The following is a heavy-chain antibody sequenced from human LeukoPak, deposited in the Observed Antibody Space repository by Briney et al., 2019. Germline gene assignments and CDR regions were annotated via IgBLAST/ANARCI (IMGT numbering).Heavy chain of an antibody. V-gene: IGHV4-31*03. CDR1: GGSISSGGYY. J-gene: IGHJ5*02. CDR3: ARRFVGAVAAWFDP. Sequence: SETLSLTCTVSGGSISSGGYYWSWIRQHPGKGLEWIGYIYYSGSTYYNPSLKSRVTISVDTSKNQFSLKLTSVTAADTAVYYCARRFVGAVAAWFDPWGQGTLVTVSS. CDR2: IYYSGST. D-gene: IGHD6-19*01.